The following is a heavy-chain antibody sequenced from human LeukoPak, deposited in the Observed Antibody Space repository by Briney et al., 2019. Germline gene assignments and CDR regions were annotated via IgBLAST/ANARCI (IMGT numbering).Heavy chain of an antibody. D-gene: IGHD3-10*02. J-gene: IGHJ4*02. CDR2: INPNSGGT. Sequence: ASVKVSCKASGYTFTCYYMHWVRQAPGQGLEWMGLINPNSGGTNYAQKFQGRVTMTRDTSISKAYMELSRLRSDDTAVYYCARPRKLFGEPSSFDYWGQGTLVTVSS. CDR3: ARPRKLFGEPSSFDY. V-gene: IGHV1-2*02. CDR1: GYTFTCYY.